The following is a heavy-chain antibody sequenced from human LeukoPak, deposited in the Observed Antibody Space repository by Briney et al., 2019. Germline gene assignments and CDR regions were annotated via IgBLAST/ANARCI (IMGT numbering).Heavy chain of an antibody. V-gene: IGHV1-8*03. Sequence: ASVKVSCKASGYTFTSYDINWVRQATGQGLEWMGWMNPNSGNTGYAQKFQGRVTITRNTSISTAYMELSSLRSEDTAVYYCALGLRSNWFDPWGQGTLVTVSS. D-gene: IGHD7-27*01. CDR3: ALGLRSNWFDP. J-gene: IGHJ5*02. CDR1: GYTFTSYD. CDR2: MNPNSGNT.